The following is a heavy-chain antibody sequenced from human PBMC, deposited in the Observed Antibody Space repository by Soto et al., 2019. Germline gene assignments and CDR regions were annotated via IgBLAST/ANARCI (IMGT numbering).Heavy chain of an antibody. V-gene: IGHV4-39*01. CDR1: GGSISSSSYY. CDR2: IYYSGST. D-gene: IGHD3-22*01. CDR3: ARGGYYYENSGQNAYDY. J-gene: IGHJ4*01. Sequence: PSETLSLTCTVSGGSISSSSYYWGWIRQPPGKGLEWSGSIYYSGSTYYNPSLKSRVTISVDTSKNQFSLKLSSVTAADTAVYYCARGGYYYENSGQNAYDYWAKESWSPSPQ.